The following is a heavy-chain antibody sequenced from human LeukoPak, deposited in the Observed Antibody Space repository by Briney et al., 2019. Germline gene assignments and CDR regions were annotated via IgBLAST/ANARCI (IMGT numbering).Heavy chain of an antibody. CDR3: ARLQVGAFDY. Sequence: SETLSLTCAVYGGSFSGYYWSWIRQPPGKGLEWIGSIYYSGSTYYNPSLKSRVTISVDTSKNQFSLKLSSVTAADTAVYYCARLQVGAFDYWGQGTLVTVSS. V-gene: IGHV4-34*01. CDR2: IYYSGST. CDR1: GGSFSGYY. J-gene: IGHJ4*02. D-gene: IGHD1-26*01.